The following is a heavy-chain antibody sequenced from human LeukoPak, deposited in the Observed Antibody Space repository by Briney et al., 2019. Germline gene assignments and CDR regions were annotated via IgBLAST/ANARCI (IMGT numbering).Heavy chain of an antibody. CDR3: ARGGYYYDSSGYNDTFDI. CDR1: GGTFSSYA. Sequence: SVKVSCKASGGTFSSYAISWVRQAPGQGLEWMGGIIPIFGTANYAQKFQGRVTITADESTSTAYMELSSLRSEDTAVYYCARGGYYYDSSGYNDTFDIWGQGTMVTVSS. D-gene: IGHD3-22*01. V-gene: IGHV1-69*01. CDR2: IIPIFGTA. J-gene: IGHJ3*02.